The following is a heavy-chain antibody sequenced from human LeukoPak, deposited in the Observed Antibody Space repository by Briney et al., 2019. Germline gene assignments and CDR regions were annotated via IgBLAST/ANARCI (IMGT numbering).Heavy chain of an antibody. CDR3: ARNFALDY. J-gene: IGHJ4*02. CDR1: GFTVSSNY. V-gene: IGHV3-53*01. CDR2: IYSGGST. Sequence: PGGSLRLSCAASGFTVSSNYMTWVRQAPGKGLEWVSVIYSGGSTYYADSVKGRFTISRDNSKNTLFLQMNSLRAEDTAVYYCARNFALDYWGQGNLVTASS.